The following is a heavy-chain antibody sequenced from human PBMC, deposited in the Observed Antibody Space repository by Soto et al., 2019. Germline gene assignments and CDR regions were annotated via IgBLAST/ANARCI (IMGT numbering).Heavy chain of an antibody. CDR2: ISYDGINK. CDR1: GFTFSSYC. CDR3: AKEGTLYYYDSSGIEYFQH. V-gene: IGHV3-30*18. Sequence: PGGSLRLSGAACGFTFSSYCIHWVRQAPCKGLESVAVISYDGINKYYADSVKGRSTISRDNSKNTLYLQMNSLRAEDTAVYYCAKEGTLYYYDSSGIEYFQHWGQGTLVAVCS. D-gene: IGHD3-22*01. J-gene: IGHJ1*01.